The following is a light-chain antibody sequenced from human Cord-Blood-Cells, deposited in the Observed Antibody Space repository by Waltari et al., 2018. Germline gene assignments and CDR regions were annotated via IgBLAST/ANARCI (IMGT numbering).Light chain of an antibody. J-gene: IGLJ1*01. Sequence: QSALTQPASVSGSPGQSITISCTGTSSDVGGYNYVSWYQQHPGKAPKLRIYDFSNRPSGVSNRFSGSKSGNTASLTISGLQAEDEADYYCSSYTSSSPYVFGTGTKVTVL. CDR3: SSYTSSSPYV. CDR1: SSDVGGYNY. V-gene: IGLV2-14*01. CDR2: DFS.